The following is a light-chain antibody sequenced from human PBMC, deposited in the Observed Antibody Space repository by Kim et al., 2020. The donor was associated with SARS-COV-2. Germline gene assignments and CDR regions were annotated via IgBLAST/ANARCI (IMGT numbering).Light chain of an antibody. CDR1: SSDVGGYDY. Sequence: GQSITIACTGTSSDVGGYDYVSWYQQHPGKAPTLMIYDVNKRPSGVSTRFSGSKSGNTASLTISGLQAEDEADYYCSSYTSSTTWVFGGGTKMTVL. CDR3: SSYTSSTTWV. CDR2: DVN. V-gene: IGLV2-14*04. J-gene: IGLJ3*02.